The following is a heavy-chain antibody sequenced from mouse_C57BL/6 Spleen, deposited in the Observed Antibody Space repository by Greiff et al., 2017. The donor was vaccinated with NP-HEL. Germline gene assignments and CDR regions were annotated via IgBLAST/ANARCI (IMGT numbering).Heavy chain of an antibody. CDR1: GFTFSSYA. Sequence: DVMLVESGGGLVKPGGSLKLSCAASGFTFSSYAMSWVRQTPEKRLEWVATISDGGSYTYYPDNVKGRFTISRDNAKNNLYLQMSHLKSEDTAMYYCARDGGGNYLSWIAYWGQGTLVTVSA. J-gene: IGHJ3*01. CDR3: ARDGGGNYLSWIAY. CDR2: ISDGGSYT. D-gene: IGHD2-1*01. V-gene: IGHV5-4*01.